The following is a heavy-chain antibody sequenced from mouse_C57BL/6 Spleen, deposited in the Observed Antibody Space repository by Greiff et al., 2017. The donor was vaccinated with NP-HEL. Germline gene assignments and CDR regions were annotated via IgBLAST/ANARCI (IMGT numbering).Heavy chain of an antibody. Sequence: EVKLVESGPGLVKPSQSLSLTCSVTGYSITSGYYWNWIRQFPGNKLEWMGYISYDGSNNYNPSLKNRISITRDTSKNQFFLKLNSVTTEDTATYYCARGDGYSAMDYWGQGTSVTVSS. CDR1: GYSITSGYY. CDR2: ISYDGSN. V-gene: IGHV3-6*01. J-gene: IGHJ4*01. CDR3: ARGDGYSAMDY. D-gene: IGHD2-3*01.